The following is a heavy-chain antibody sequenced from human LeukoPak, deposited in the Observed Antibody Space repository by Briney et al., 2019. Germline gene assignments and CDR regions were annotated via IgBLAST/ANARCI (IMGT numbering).Heavy chain of an antibody. CDR1: GYTFTSYG. Sequence: GASVNVSCKASGYTFTSYGISWVRQAPGQGLEWMGWMNPNSGNTGYAQKFQGRVTMTRNTSISTAYMELSSLRSEDTAVYYCARGGDSSGWYGDDYWGQGTLVTVSS. CDR2: MNPNSGNT. J-gene: IGHJ4*02. V-gene: IGHV1-8*02. D-gene: IGHD6-19*01. CDR3: ARGGDSSGWYGDDY.